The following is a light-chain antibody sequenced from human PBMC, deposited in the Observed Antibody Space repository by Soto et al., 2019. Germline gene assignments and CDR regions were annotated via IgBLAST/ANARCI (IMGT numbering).Light chain of an antibody. Sequence: DIQMTQSPSSLSASVGDRVTITCRASQTVTTYLNWYQQKPGEAPKLLIYAASTLHTGVPSRFSGSGSGTDFTLTITGLQHEDFAPNFCQQSSSTSFTFGPGTTVDIK. CDR1: QTVTTY. CDR3: QQSSSTSFT. V-gene: IGKV1-39*01. CDR2: AAS. J-gene: IGKJ3*01.